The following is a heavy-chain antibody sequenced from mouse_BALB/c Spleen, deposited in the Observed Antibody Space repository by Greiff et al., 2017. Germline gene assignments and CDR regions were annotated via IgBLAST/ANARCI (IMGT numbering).Heavy chain of an antibody. J-gene: IGHJ4*01. D-gene: IGHD1-1*01. V-gene: IGHV2-9*02. Sequence: VKLKQSGPGLVAPSQSLSITCTASGFSLTSYGVHWVRQPPGKGLEWLGVIWAGGSTTYNSALMSRLSISKDNSKSHVFLKMNSLQTDDPAMYYCARHYYGSRRVDYWGQGTSVTVSS. CDR1: GFSLTSYG. CDR2: IWAGGST. CDR3: ARHYYGSRRVDY.